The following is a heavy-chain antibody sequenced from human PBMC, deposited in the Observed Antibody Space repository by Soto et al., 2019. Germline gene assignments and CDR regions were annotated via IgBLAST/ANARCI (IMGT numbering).Heavy chain of an antibody. J-gene: IGHJ6*02. CDR3: ARPDTTGSGYSYYYYYYGMDV. D-gene: IGHD3-3*01. V-gene: IGHV1-69*13. Sequence: ASVKVSCKASGGTFSSYAISWVRQAPGQGLEWMGGIIPIFGTANYAQKFQGRVTITADESTSTAYMELSSLRSEDTAVYYCARPDTTGSGYSYYYYYYGMDVWGQGTTVTVSS. CDR2: IIPIFGTA. CDR1: GGTFSSYA.